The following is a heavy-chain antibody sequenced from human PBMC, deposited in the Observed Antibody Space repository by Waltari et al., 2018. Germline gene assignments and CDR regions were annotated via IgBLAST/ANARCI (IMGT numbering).Heavy chain of an antibody. CDR3: AKVHSSSRYYYYGMDV. CDR2: LSGSGGST. Sequence: AMSWVRQAPGKGLEWVSALSGSGGSTYSADSVKGRFTISRDNSKNTLYLQMNSLRAEDTAVYYCAKVHSSSRYYYYGMDVWGQGTTVTVSS. J-gene: IGHJ6*02. V-gene: IGHV3-23*01. CDR1: A. D-gene: IGHD6-6*01.